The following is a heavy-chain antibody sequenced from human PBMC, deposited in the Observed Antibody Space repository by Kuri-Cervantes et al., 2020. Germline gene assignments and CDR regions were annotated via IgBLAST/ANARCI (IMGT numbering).Heavy chain of an antibody. D-gene: IGHD2-15*01. CDR3: ARVDIVVVVATNILSAFDM. V-gene: IGHV3-33*05. Sequence: LSLTCAASGFTFSSYAMHWVRQAPGKGPEWVAVISHDGGNEYYTDSVKGRFTISRDNAKNSLHLQMDSLRAEDTAVYYCARVDIVVVVATNILSAFDMWGQGTMVTVSS. J-gene: IGHJ3*02. CDR2: ISHDGGNE. CDR1: GFTFSSYA.